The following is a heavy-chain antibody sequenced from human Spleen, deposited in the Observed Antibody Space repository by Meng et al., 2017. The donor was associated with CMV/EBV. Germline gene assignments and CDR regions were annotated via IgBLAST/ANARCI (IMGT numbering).Heavy chain of an antibody. CDR3: AKGWGAGSAPH. Sequence: GGSLRLSCAASGFTFSTYAMHWVRQTPGKGPEWVAFIRYNGETKHYADSVKGRFTISRDNFKNTASLQMNSLRADDTGIYYCAKGWGAGSAPHWGQGTLVTVSS. V-gene: IGHV3-30*02. D-gene: IGHD1-26*01. CDR2: IRYNGETK. J-gene: IGHJ4*02. CDR1: GFTFSTYA.